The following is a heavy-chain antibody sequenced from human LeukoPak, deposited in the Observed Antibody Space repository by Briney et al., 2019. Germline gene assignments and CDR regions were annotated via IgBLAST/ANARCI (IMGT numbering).Heavy chain of an antibody. CDR1: GGSFSGYY. D-gene: IGHD6-6*01. Sequence: PSETLSLTCAVYGGSFSGYYWSWIRQPPGKGLEWIGEINHSGSTNYNPSLKSRVTISVDTSKNQFSLKLSSVTAADTAVYYWARGIAARPLKSNFDYWGQGTLVTVSS. V-gene: IGHV4-34*01. CDR3: ARGIAARPLKSNFDY. CDR2: INHSGST. J-gene: IGHJ4*02.